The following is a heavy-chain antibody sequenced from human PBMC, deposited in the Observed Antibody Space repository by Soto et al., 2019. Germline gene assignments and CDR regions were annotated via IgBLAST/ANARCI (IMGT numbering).Heavy chain of an antibody. J-gene: IGHJ5*02. V-gene: IGHV3-30*18. CDR3: AKSIAVAPRWLDR. D-gene: IGHD6-19*01. CDR2: ISYDGSNK. Sequence: LRLSCAASGFTFSSYGMHWVRQAPGKGLEWVAVISYDGSNKYYADSVKGRFTISRDNSKNTLYLQMNSLRAEDTAVYYCAKSIAVAPRWLDRCGQGPVGPVYS. CDR1: GFTFSSYG.